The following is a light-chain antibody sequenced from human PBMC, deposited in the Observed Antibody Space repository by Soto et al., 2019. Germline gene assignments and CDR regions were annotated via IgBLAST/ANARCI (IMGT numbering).Light chain of an antibody. V-gene: IGLV2-14*01. CDR3: SSYTSRNTLA. Sequence: QSALTQPASVSGSPGQSITISCTGTSSDVGGYNYVSWYQQHPGKAPKLMIYDVSNRPSGVSNRFSGSKSGNTASLTISGLQAEDEADYYCSSYTSRNTLAFGGGTKVTVL. J-gene: IGLJ2*01. CDR1: SSDVGGYNY. CDR2: DVS.